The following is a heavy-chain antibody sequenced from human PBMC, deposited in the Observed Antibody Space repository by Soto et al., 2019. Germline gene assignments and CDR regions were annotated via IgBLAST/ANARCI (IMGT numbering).Heavy chain of an antibody. J-gene: IGHJ4*01. CDR2: INAGNGNT. CDR1: GYTFTNHA. Sequence: QVQLVQSGAEVKKPGASVKVSCKASGYTFTNHAIYWVRQAPGQRLEWMGWINAGNGNTKYSQTFQGRVTLTRDTSASTAYMDLSSLRSEDTAVYYCATDSWVRGSNKWDFDYGGQGTRVTVSS. D-gene: IGHD1-26*01. V-gene: IGHV1-3*01. CDR3: ATDSWVRGSNKWDFDY.